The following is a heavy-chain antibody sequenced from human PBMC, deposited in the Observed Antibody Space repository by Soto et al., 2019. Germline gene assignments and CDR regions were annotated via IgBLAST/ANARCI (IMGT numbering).Heavy chain of an antibody. J-gene: IGHJ5*02. Sequence: SETLSLTCTVSGGSIISGGYYWSWIRQHPGKGLEWIGYIYYSGSTYYNPSLKSRVTISVDTSKNQFSLKLSSVTAADTAVYYCARFQAHIAADTNWFDPWGQGTLVTVSS. D-gene: IGHD6-13*01. CDR2: IYYSGST. CDR3: ARFQAHIAADTNWFDP. CDR1: GGSIISGGYY. V-gene: IGHV4-31*03.